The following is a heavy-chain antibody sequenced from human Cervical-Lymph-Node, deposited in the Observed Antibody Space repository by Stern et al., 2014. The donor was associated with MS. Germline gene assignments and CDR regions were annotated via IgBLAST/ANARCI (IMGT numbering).Heavy chain of an antibody. J-gene: IGHJ5*01. CDR1: GGSMSSKY. D-gene: IGHD1-26*01. CDR3: ARVTGRGTRQNWFDS. Sequence: QLQLQESGPGLVKPSETVSLTCTVSGGSMSSKYWNWVRQPPGKGLEWIGYIYSDGRNNYNPSLKSRVIISLDTSTNQFSLRLTSVTAADTAVYYCARVTGRGTRQNWFDSWGQGTLVTVSS. V-gene: IGHV4-59*01. CDR2: IYSDGRN.